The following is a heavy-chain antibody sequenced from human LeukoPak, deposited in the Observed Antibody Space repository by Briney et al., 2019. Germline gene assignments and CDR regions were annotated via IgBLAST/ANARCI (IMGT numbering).Heavy chain of an antibody. V-gene: IGHV4-34*01. J-gene: IGHJ4*02. CDR1: GGSFSGYY. CDR2: INHSGST. Sequence: SETLSLTCAVYGGSFSGYYWSWIRQPPGKGLEWIGEINHSGSTNYNPSLKSRVTISVDTSKNQFSLKLSSVTAADTAVYYRARGRFSGYGSGSYRYYFDYWGQGTLVTVSS. CDR3: ARGRFSGYGSGSYRYYFDY. D-gene: IGHD3-10*01.